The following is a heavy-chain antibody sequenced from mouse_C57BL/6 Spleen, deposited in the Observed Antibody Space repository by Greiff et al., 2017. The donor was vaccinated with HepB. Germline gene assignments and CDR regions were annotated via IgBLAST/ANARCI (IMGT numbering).Heavy chain of an antibody. Sequence: EVKLQESGPGLVKPSQSLSLTCSVTGYSITSGYYWNWIRQFPGNKLEWMGYISYDGSNNYNPSLKNRISITRYTSKNQFFLKLNSVTTEDTATYYCARDGLGLYYFDYWGQGTTLTVSS. V-gene: IGHV3-6*01. CDR2: ISYDGSN. CDR3: ARDGLGLYYFDY. D-gene: IGHD3-3*01. J-gene: IGHJ2*01. CDR1: GYSITSGYY.